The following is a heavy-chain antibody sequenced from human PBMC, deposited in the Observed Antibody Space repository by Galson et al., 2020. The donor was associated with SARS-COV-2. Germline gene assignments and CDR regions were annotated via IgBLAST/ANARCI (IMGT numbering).Heavy chain of an antibody. CDR3: ARAKGSLTGLTG. Sequence: SETLSLTCTVSGGSISSGGYYWRWIRQHPGKGLAWIGYIYYSGSTYYNPSLKSRVTISVDTSKNQCSLKLSSVTAADTAVYSCARAKGSLTGLTGWGQGTLVTVSS. J-gene: IGHJ4*02. V-gene: IGHV4-31*03. D-gene: IGHD3-9*01. CDR2: IYYSGST. CDR1: GGSISSGGYY.